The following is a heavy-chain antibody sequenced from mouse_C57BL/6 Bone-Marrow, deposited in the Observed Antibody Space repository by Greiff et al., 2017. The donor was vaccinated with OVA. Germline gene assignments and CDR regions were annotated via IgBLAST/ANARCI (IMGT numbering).Heavy chain of an antibody. Sequence: EVKLMESEGGLVQPGSSMKLSCTASGFTFSDYYMAWVRQVPEKGLEWVANINSDGSSTYYLDSLKGRFTITIDNANNILYMQMSSLKSEDSATYYCARGCDGYSHDYFALDYWGQGTSVTVSA. V-gene: IGHV5-16*01. CDR1: GFTFSDYY. CDR3: ARGCDGYSHDYFALDY. J-gene: IGHJ4*01. D-gene: IGHD1-1*01. CDR2: INSDGSST.